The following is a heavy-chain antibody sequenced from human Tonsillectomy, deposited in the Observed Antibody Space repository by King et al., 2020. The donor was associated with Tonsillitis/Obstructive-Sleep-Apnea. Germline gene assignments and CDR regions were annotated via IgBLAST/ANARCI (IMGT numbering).Heavy chain of an antibody. J-gene: IGHJ6*03. D-gene: IGHD3-3*01. Sequence: QLVQSGGGLVQPGGSLRLSCAASGFTFSSYAMHWVRQAPGKGLEYVSGISSNGGSTNYANSVKGRFIISRDNSKNTLYLQMGSLRAEDMAVYYCARVADFWSGTSLRYYYYMDVGGKGTTVTVSS. CDR2: ISSNGGST. CDR3: ARVADFWSGTSLRYYYYMDV. V-gene: IGHV3-64*01. CDR1: GFTFSSYA.